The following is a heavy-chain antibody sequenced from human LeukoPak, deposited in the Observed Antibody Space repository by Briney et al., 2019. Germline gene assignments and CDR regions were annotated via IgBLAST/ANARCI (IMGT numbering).Heavy chain of an antibody. J-gene: IGHJ4*02. D-gene: IGHD5-18*01. CDR3: AKGNGYSYGRYYFDY. CDR1: VVTFSSYA. Sequence: GGSLRLSCAASVVTFSSYAMGCVRQAPGKELGWVSAITASGGNTYYADSVKGRFTISRDNSKNTLYLQVNSLRAEDTAVYYCAKGNGYSYGRYYFDYWGQGTLVTVSS. CDR2: ITASGGNT. V-gene: IGHV3-23*01.